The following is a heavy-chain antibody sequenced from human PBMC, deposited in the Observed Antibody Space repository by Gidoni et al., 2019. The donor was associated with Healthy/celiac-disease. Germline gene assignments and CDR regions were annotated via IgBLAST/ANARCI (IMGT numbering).Heavy chain of an antibody. D-gene: IGHD6-19*01. CDR1: GFTFSSYA. CDR3: AKEGTVAGPLSYGMDV. Sequence: EVQLLESGGGLVQPGGSLSLSCAASGFTFSSYAMSWVRQAPGKGLEWVSAISGSGGSTYYADSVKGRFTISRDNSKNTLYLQMNSLRAEDTAVYYCAKEGTVAGPLSYGMDVWGQGTTVTVSS. CDR2: ISGSGGST. J-gene: IGHJ6*02. V-gene: IGHV3-23*01.